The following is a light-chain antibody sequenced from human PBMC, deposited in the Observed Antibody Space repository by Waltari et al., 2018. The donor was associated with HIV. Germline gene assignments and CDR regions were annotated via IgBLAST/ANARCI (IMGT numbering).Light chain of an antibody. CDR2: RNN. Sequence: QSVLTQPPSASGTPGQRVTISCSGSSTNIGSNYVYWYQQLPGTPPKLLIDRNNQRPSGVTDRFSGSKSGTSTSLAISGLRSEDEADYYCAAWDDSLSAPVFGGGTKLTVL. CDR1: STNIGSNY. V-gene: IGLV1-47*01. J-gene: IGLJ3*02. CDR3: AAWDDSLSAPV.